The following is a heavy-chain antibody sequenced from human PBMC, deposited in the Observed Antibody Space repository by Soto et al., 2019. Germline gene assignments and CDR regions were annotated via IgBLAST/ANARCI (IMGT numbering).Heavy chain of an antibody. CDR2: LIPIFGSP. J-gene: IGHJ4*02. CDR1: GGVFSSFA. V-gene: IGHV1-69*01. Sequence: QVQLVQSGAEVKKPGSSVRVSCKTFGGVFSSFAISWVRQAPGQGLEWMGGLIPIFGSPNYAQKFQDRVTITADDSTSTVYLELTSLKSEDTAVYSCARGRGNSAVVTTFDYWGQGKRITVSS. D-gene: IGHD5-18*01. CDR3: ARGRGNSAVVTTFDY.